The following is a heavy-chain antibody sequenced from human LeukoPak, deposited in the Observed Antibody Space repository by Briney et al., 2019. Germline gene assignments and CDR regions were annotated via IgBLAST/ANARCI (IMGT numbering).Heavy chain of an antibody. CDR1: GGTFSSYA. CDR2: IIPIFGTA. D-gene: IGHD3-10*01. J-gene: IGHJ6*04. Sequence: GASVKVSCKASGGTFSSYAISWVRQAPGQGLEWTGGIIPIFGTANYAQKFQGRVTITADESTSTAYMELSSLRSEDTAVYYCARGLEWFGEFYYGMDVWGKGTTVTVSS. CDR3: ARGLEWFGEFYYGMDV. V-gene: IGHV1-69*13.